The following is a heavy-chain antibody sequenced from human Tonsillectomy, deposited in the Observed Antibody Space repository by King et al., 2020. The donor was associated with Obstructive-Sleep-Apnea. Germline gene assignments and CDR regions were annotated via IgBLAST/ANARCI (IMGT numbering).Heavy chain of an antibody. D-gene: IGHD3-22*01. CDR3: ARSMLYYYDSSGYPDHDAFDI. CDR2: IYPGDSDT. CDR1: GYSFTSYW. J-gene: IGHJ3*02. Sequence: VQLVESGAEVKKPGESLMISCKGSGYSFTSYWIGWVRQMPGKGLEWMGSIYPGDSDTRYSPSFQGQVTISADKSISTAYLQWSSLKASDTAMYYCARSMLYYYDSSGYPDHDAFDIWGQGTMVTVSS. V-gene: IGHV5-51*01.